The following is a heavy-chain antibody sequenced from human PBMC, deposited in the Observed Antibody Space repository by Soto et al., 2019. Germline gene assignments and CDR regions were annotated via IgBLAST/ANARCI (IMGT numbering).Heavy chain of an antibody. V-gene: IGHV4-38-2*01. Sequence: SETLSLTCAVSGYSISSGYYWGWIRQPPGKGLEWIGSIYHSGSTYYNPSLKSRVTISVDTSKNQFSLKLSSVTAADTAVYSCPRSKPLHSGYDSLKFDYWGQGTLVTVSS. CDR2: IYHSGST. D-gene: IGHD5-12*01. CDR3: PRSKPLHSGYDSLKFDY. CDR1: GYSISSGYY. J-gene: IGHJ4*02.